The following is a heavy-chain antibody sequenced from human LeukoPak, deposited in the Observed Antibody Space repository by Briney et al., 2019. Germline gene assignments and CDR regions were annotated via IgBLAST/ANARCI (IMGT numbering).Heavy chain of an antibody. CDR2: IYTSGST. Sequence: SETLSLTCTVSGGSISSGSYYWSWIRQPAGKGLEWIGRIYTSGSTNYNPSLKSRVTISVDTSKNQFSLRLSSVTAADTAVYYCARQKYSSSYYDYWGQGTLVTVSS. CDR1: GGSISSGSYY. D-gene: IGHD6-6*01. CDR3: ARQKYSSSYYDY. J-gene: IGHJ4*01. V-gene: IGHV4-61*02.